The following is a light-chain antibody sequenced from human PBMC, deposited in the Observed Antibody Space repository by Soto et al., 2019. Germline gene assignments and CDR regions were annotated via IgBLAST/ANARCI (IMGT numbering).Light chain of an antibody. CDR2: GVS. CDR3: QQYETWPRT. CDR1: QNVHIN. Sequence: ETVMTQSPATLSVSPGDTATLSCRSSQNVHINLAWYQQKPGQAPTLLIYGVSARAPGVPARFSGAGSGTEFTLTIRSLQSADFAVYYCQQYETWPRTFGQWTKVAIQ. V-gene: IGKV3-15*01. J-gene: IGKJ2*01.